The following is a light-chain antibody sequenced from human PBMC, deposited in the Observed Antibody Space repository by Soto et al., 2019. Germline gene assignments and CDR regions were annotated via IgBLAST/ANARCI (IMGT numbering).Light chain of an antibody. Sequence: DIQMTQSPSTLYASVGDRVTITCRASQRIVSWLSWYQQKPGKDPKLLIYKASTLQSGVPSRLSGSGSGTEFTLTISSLQPDDSATYFCQPYNTSPMTFGQGTRLDIK. J-gene: IGKJ5*01. CDR3: QPYNTSPMT. CDR2: KAS. V-gene: IGKV1-5*03. CDR1: QRIVSW.